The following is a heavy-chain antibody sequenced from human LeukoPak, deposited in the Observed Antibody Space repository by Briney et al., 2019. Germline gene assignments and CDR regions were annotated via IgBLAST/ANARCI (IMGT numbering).Heavy chain of an antibody. CDR3: ARTLYHGSGPRKDFWDC. CDR2: IKQDGSEK. J-gene: IGHJ4*02. CDR1: GFTFSIYW. Sequence: PSGSLRLSCAASGFTFSIYWMTWVRQAPGKGLEWVANIKQDGSEKYYVDSVKGRFTISRDNAQNSLYLQMNSLRAEDTAVYYCARTLYHGSGPRKDFWDCWGRGNVGSVSS. V-gene: IGHV3-7*04. D-gene: IGHD3-10*01.